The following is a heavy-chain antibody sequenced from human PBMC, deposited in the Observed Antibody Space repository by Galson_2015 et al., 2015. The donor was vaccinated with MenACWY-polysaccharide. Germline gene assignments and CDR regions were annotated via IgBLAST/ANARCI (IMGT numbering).Heavy chain of an antibody. D-gene: IGHD2-21*01. Sequence: SLRLSCAASGFTFSSYWMSWVRQAPGKGLEWVANIKQDGSEKYYVDSVKGRFTISRDNAKNSLYLQMDSLRAEDTAVYYCARERHIVVGGGTFDYWGQGTLVTVSS. V-gene: IGHV3-7*01. CDR3: ARERHIVVGGGTFDY. CDR2: IKQDGSEK. CDR1: GFTFSSYW. J-gene: IGHJ4*02.